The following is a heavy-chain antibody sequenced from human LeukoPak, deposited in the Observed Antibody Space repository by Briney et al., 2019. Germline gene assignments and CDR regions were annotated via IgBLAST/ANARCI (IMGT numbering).Heavy chain of an antibody. J-gene: IGHJ4*02. CDR3: VKGPTHSANWYAALDY. Sequence: GGSLRLSCAASGFNFDVHTMHWVSQAPGKGLEWVSFITWTGGNTYYADSVKGRFTISRDNFKRSLYLQMNSLRTEDTALYYCVKGPTHSANWYAALDYWGQGTLVTVSS. CDR2: ITWTGGNT. CDR1: GFNFDVHT. V-gene: IGHV3-43*01. D-gene: IGHD6-13*01.